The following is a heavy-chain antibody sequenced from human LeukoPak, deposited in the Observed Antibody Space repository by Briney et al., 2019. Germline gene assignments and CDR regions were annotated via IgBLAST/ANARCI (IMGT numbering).Heavy chain of an antibody. D-gene: IGHD6-19*01. J-gene: IGHJ4*02. CDR2: IYSGGST. CDR1: GFTVSSNY. V-gene: IGHV3-53*01. CDR3: ARDFSVAVDPGVLAGY. Sequence: GGSLRLSCAASGFTVSSNYMSWVRQAPGKGLEWVSVIYSGGSTYYADSVKGRFTISRDNSKNTLYLQMNSLRAEDTAVYYCARDFSVAVDPGVLAGYWGQGTLVTVSS.